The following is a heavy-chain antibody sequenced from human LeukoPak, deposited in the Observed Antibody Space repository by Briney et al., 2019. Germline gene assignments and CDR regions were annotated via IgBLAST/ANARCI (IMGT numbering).Heavy chain of an antibody. V-gene: IGHV3-7*01. D-gene: IGHD6-19*01. J-gene: IGHJ4*02. CDR2: IKQDGTDK. CDR1: GFTFSTYW. Sequence: GGSLRLSCAASGFTFSTYWMSWVRQAPGKGLEWVANIKQDGTDKYYVDSVWGRFTISRDNAKNLLYLQMNSLRAEDTAIYYCARSSFSSGWYEPYYFDYWGQGTLVTVSS. CDR3: ARSSFSSGWYEPYYFDY.